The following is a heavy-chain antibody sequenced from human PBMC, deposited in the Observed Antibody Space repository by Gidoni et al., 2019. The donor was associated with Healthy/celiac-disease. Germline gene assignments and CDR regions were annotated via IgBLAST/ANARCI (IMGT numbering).Heavy chain of an antibody. CDR2: ISAYNGNT. CDR3: ARDEGSNTRGAYSSGWYAY. J-gene: IGHJ4*02. Sequence: QVQLVQSGAEVKKPGASVKVSCQASGYTFTSYGISWVRQAPGQGLEWMGWISAYNGNTNYAQKLQGRVTMTTDTSTSTAYMELRSLRSDDTAVYYCARDEGSNTRGAYSSGWYAYWGQGTLVTVSS. D-gene: IGHD6-19*01. V-gene: IGHV1-18*01. CDR1: GYTFTSYG.